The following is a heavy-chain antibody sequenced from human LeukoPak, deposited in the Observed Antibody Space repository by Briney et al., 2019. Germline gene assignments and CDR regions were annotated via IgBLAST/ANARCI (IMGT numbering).Heavy chain of an antibody. CDR2: ISRSSNTI. CDR1: GFTFNTYS. Sequence: GESLRLSCAASGFTFNTYSMNRVRQAPGKGLEWVSYISRSSNTIYYADSVKGRFTISRSNAKNSLYLQMNSLRAEDTAVYYCVRDPGYSSGLGENLDYWGQGTLVTVSS. D-gene: IGHD6-19*01. J-gene: IGHJ4*02. V-gene: IGHV3-48*04. CDR3: VRDPGYSSGLGENLDY.